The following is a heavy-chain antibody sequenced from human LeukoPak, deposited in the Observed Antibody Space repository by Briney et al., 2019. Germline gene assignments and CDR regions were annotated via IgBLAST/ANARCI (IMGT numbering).Heavy chain of an antibody. Sequence: PRGSLRLSCAASGFTFSSYSMTSVRQAPGKGLEWVSSISSSSSYIYYADSVKGRFTISRDNAKNTLYLQMNSLRAEDTAVYYCARGSPYDYNSGGAFDIWGQGTMVTVSS. CDR3: ARGSPYDYNSGGAFDI. CDR2: ISSSSSYI. J-gene: IGHJ3*02. CDR1: GFTFSSYS. V-gene: IGHV3-21*01. D-gene: IGHD3-22*01.